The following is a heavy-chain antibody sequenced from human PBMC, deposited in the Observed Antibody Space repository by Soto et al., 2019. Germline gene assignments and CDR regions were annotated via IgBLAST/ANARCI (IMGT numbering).Heavy chain of an antibody. D-gene: IGHD4-4*01. J-gene: IGHJ4*02. CDR3: ARVRGVLRSWGNYGFFDY. CDR1: GGSISSYY. Sequence: QVQLQESGPGLVKPSETLSLTCTVSGGSISSYYWSWIRQPPGKGLEWIGYIYYSGSTNYNPSLKSRVTIAVDTSKNQFPLKLSSVTAAETAVYYCARVRGVLRSWGNYGFFDYWGQGTLVTVSS. V-gene: IGHV4-59*01. CDR2: IYYSGST.